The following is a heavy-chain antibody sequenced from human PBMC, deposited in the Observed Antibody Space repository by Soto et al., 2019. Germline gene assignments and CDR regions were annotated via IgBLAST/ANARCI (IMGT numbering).Heavy chain of an antibody. Sequence: QVQLVQSGAEVKKPGASVKVSCKASGYTFTNYAMHWVRQAPGQRLEWMGWINAGNGNTKYSQKVQGRVTITRDTSASTTYMELSRLRSEDTAVYYCARGPLLWGDVWGQGTTVTVSS. CDR2: INAGNGNT. J-gene: IGHJ6*02. CDR1: GYTFTNYA. CDR3: ARGPLLWGDV. D-gene: IGHD3-10*01. V-gene: IGHV1-3*01.